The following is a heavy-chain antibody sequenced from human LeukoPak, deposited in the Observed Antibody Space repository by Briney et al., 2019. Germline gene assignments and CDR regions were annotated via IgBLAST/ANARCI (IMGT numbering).Heavy chain of an antibody. J-gene: IGHJ4*02. D-gene: IGHD5-24*01. Sequence: PGGSLRLSCAASGFTFDDYAMHWVRQAPGKGLEWVSGISWNSGSIGYADSVKGRFTISRDNAKNTLFLQMNSLRAEDTAVYYCAKSDGYPYWGQGTLVTVSS. V-gene: IGHV3-9*01. CDR2: ISWNSGSI. CDR3: AKSDGYPY. CDR1: GFTFDDYA.